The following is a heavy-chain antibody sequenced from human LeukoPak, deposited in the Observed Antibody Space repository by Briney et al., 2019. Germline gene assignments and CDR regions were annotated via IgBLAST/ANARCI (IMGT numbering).Heavy chain of an antibody. Sequence: GGSLRLSCAASGFTFSSYGMHWVRQAPGKGLEWVAFIRYDGSNKYYADSVKGRFTISRDNSKNTLYLQMNSLRAEDTAVYYCAKNYYELLNYYFDYWGQGTLVTVSS. V-gene: IGHV3-30*02. D-gene: IGHD3-22*01. CDR2: IRYDGSNK. J-gene: IGHJ4*02. CDR1: GFTFSSYG. CDR3: AKNYYELLNYYFDY.